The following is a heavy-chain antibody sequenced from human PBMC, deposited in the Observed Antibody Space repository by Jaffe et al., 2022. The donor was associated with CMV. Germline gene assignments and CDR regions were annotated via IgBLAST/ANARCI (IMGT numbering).Heavy chain of an antibody. J-gene: IGHJ4*02. CDR2: INSDGGST. D-gene: IGHD1-26*01. Sequence: EEQLVESGGGLVQPGGSLRLSCAASGFTIAFNNYWMHWVRQAPGKGLVWVSRINSDGGSTTYADSVKGRFTISRDNAKNTVYLQMNSLRAEDTAVYYCTRETSGSYFSKWGQGTLVTVSS. V-gene: IGHV3-74*03. CDR1: GFTIAFNNYW. CDR3: TRETSGSYFSK.